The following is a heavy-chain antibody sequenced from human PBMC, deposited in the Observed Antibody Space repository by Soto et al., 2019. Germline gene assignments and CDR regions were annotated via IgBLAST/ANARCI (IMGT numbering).Heavy chain of an antibody. CDR3: ARDRGVAPPVAGNTHYYYYMNV. CDR1: GYSFTNYG. CDR2: ISAYNGNT. D-gene: IGHD6-19*01. J-gene: IGHJ6*03. Sequence: ASVKVSCKASGYSFTNYGITWVRQAPGQGFEWMGWISAYNGNTKYAQKLQGRVTMTTDASTSTAYLELRSLTSDDTAVYYCARDRGVAPPVAGNTHYYYYMNVWGKGTTVTVSS. V-gene: IGHV1-18*01.